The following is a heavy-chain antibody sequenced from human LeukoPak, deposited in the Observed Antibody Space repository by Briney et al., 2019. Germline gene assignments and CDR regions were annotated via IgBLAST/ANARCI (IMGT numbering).Heavy chain of an antibody. CDR1: GGSISSYY. D-gene: IGHD2-15*01. CDR2: IYYSGST. Sequence: SETLSLTCTVSGGSISSYYWSWIRQPPGKGLEWIGYIYYSGSTNYNPSLKSRATISVDTSKNQFSLKLSSVTAADTAVYYCARDNRRIFFDYWGQGTLVTVSS. V-gene: IGHV4-59*01. CDR3: ARDNRRIFFDY. J-gene: IGHJ4*02.